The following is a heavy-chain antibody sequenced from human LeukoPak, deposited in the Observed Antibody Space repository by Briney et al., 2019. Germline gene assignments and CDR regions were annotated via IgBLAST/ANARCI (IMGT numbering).Heavy chain of an antibody. CDR2: ISGGGGST. CDR3: AKGSGINHYHWIDP. CDR1: EFTFSNYA. V-gene: IGHV3-23*01. J-gene: IGHJ5*02. D-gene: IGHD1-14*01. Sequence: RGSPRLSCAASEFTFSNYAMNWVRQAPGKGLEWVSGISGGGGSTYYADSVKGRFTISRDNSKNTLYPQMDSLRAEDTALYYCAKGSGINHYHWIDPWGQGTLVTVSS.